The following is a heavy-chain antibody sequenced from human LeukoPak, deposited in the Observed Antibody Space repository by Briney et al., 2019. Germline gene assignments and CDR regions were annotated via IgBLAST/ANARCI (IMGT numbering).Heavy chain of an antibody. V-gene: IGHV4-34*01. J-gene: IGHJ4*02. CDR2: INHSGST. CDR1: GGSFSGYY. Sequence: KPSATLSLTCAVYGGSFSGYYWSWIRPPPGKGLEWIGEINHSGSTNYNPSLKGRVTISVDTSKSQFSLKLSSVTAADTAVYYCARDLAVAGPNFDYWGQGTLVTVSS. CDR3: ARDLAVAGPNFDY. D-gene: IGHD6-19*01.